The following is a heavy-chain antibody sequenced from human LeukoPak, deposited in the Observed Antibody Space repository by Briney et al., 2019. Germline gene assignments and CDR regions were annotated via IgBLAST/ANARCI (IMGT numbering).Heavy chain of an antibody. V-gene: IGHV3-33*01. J-gene: IGHJ4*02. CDR2: IWYDGSNK. D-gene: IGHD3-16*01. CDR3: ARVAGGLHYYFDY. Sequence: GRSLRLSCAASGFTFSSYGMHWVRQAPGKGLEWVAVIWYDGSNKYYADSVKGRFTISRDNSKNTLYLQMNSLRAEDTAVYYCARVAGGLHYYFDYWGQGTLVTVSS. CDR1: GFTFSSYG.